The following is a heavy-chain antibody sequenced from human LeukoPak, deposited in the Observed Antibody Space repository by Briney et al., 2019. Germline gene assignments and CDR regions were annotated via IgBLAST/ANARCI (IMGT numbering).Heavy chain of an antibody. CDR2: ISGSGGST. J-gene: IGHJ4*02. CDR1: GFTFSSYG. D-gene: IGHD3-22*01. V-gene: IGHV3-23*01. CDR3: AKGGPPSYYYDSSGYGCRYVDY. Sequence: GGTLRLSCAASGFTFSSYGMSWVRQAPGKGLEWVSAISGSGGSTYYADSVKGRFTISRDNSKNTLYLQMNSLRAEDTAVYYCAKGGPPSYYYDSSGYGCRYVDYWGQGTLVTVSS.